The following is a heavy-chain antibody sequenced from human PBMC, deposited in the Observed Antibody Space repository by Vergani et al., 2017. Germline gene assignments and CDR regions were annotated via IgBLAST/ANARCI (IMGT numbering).Heavy chain of an antibody. J-gene: IGHJ5*02. Sequence: ELQLVESGGGLVQPGGSLRLSCAASGATVSGNYMTWVRQAPGKGQEWVSHIYSGDETYYADSVKGRVTISRDTYKNTLHLQINNLRVEDTAVYYCVRGNYYGSGTYVDPWGQGTLVTVSS. CDR2: IYSGDET. CDR1: GATVSGNY. V-gene: IGHV3-66*02. D-gene: IGHD3-10*01. CDR3: VRGNYYGSGTYVDP.